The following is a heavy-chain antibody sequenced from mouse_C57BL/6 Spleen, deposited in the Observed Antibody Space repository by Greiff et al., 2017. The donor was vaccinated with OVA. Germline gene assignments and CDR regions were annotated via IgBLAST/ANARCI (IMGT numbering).Heavy chain of an antibody. V-gene: IGHV1-59*01. CDR1: GYTFTSYW. J-gene: IGHJ2*01. Sequence: QVHVKQPGAELVRPGTSVKLSCKASGYTFTSYWMHWVKQRPGQGLEWIGVIDPSDSYTNYNQKFKGKATLTVDTSSSTAYMQLSSLTSEDSAVYYCARGGLRPGFDYWGQGTTLTVSS. CDR2: IDPSDSYT. CDR3: ARGGLRPGFDY. D-gene: IGHD2-4*01.